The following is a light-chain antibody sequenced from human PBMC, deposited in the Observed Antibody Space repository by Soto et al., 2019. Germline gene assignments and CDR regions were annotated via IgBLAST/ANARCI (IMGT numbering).Light chain of an antibody. Sequence: IQMTQSPPSLSASMGDRVALTCRASQSISSWLAWYQQKPGKAPKLLIYKASSLESGVPSRFSGSGSGTEFTLTISSLQPDDFATYYCQQYNSYPITFGQGTRLEIK. CDR3: QQYNSYPIT. V-gene: IGKV1-5*03. J-gene: IGKJ5*01. CDR1: QSISSW. CDR2: KAS.